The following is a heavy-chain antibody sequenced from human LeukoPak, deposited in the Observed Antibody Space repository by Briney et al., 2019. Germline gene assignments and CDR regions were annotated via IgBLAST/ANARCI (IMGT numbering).Heavy chain of an antibody. CDR1: GFTFSSYS. CDR3: AREFLNLGYCTNGVCPSSEY. V-gene: IGHV3-21*01. D-gene: IGHD2-8*01. CDR2: ISSSSSYI. J-gene: IGHJ4*02. Sequence: NPGGSLRLSCAASGFTFSSYSMNWVRQAPGKGLEWVSSISSSSSYIYYADSVKGRFTISRDNAKNSLYLQMNSLRAEDTAVYYCAREFLNLGYCTNGVCPSSEYWGQGTLVTVSS.